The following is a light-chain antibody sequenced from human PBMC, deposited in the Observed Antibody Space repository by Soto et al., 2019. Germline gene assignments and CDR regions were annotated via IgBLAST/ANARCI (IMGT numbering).Light chain of an antibody. Sequence: DIQMTQSPPSLSASVGDTVTISCRASQGMGHYLAWYQQRPGRRPNLLIFDASALEPGAPSRFRGSGSGTDFTLTISRPQPEDSGTYFCQNYNSAPWTFGQGTKVEIK. CDR2: DAS. CDR1: QGMGHY. V-gene: IGKV1-27*01. CDR3: QNYNSAPWT. J-gene: IGKJ1*01.